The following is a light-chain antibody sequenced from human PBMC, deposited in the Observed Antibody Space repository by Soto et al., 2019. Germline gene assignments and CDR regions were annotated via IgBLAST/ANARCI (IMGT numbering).Light chain of an antibody. CDR1: QDISNY. J-gene: IGKJ2*01. CDR2: DAS. Sequence: DIQMTQSPSSLSASVGDRVTITCQASQDISNYLNWYQQKPGKAPKLLIYDASNLETGVPSTFSGSGSGTDFTFTISSLQPEDIATYYCQQYDNLPYTFGQGTNLEIK. CDR3: QQYDNLPYT. V-gene: IGKV1-33*01.